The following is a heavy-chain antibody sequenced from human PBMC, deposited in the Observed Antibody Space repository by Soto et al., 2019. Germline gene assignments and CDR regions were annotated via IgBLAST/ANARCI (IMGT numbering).Heavy chain of an antibody. CDR3: VRTYSSSWYKLTGDWFDP. CDR1: GGTFSSYT. V-gene: IGHV1-69*02. J-gene: IGHJ5*02. CDR2: IIPILGIA. D-gene: IGHD6-13*01. Sequence: QVQLVQSGAEVKKPGSSVKVSCKASGGTFSSYTISWVRQAPGQGLEWMGRIIPILGIANYAQKFQGRVTITADKSTSTAYMELSSLRSEDTAVYYCVRTYSSSWYKLTGDWFDPWGQGTLVTVSS.